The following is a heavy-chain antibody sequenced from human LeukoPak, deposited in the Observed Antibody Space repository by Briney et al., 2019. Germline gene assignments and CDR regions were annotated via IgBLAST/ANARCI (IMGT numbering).Heavy chain of an antibody. J-gene: IGHJ5*02. V-gene: IGHV3-23*01. CDR3: ARAKYDYGDPVGWFDP. D-gene: IGHD4-17*01. CDR2: IGGSGGNT. CDR1: GFTFSSYA. Sequence: GGSLRLSWAASGFTFSSYAMSWVRQAPGKGLEWVSAIGGSGGNTYYADSVRGRFTVSRDNSKNTLWLQMTSLRAEDTAVYYCARAKYDYGDPVGWFDPWGQGTLVTVSS.